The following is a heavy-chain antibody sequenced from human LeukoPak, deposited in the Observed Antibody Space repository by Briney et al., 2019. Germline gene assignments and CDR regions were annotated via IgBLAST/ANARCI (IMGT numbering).Heavy chain of an antibody. CDR3: AKALGYCSSTSCMGYMDV. J-gene: IGHJ6*03. CDR1: GFTFSSYA. CDR2: ISGSGGST. V-gene: IGHV3-23*01. D-gene: IGHD2-2*01. Sequence: GGSLRLSCAASGFTFSSYAMSWVRQAPGKGLEWVSAISGSGGSTYYADSVKGRFTISRDNSKHTLYLQMNSLRAEDTAVYYCAKALGYCSSTSCMGYMDVWGKGTTVTVSS.